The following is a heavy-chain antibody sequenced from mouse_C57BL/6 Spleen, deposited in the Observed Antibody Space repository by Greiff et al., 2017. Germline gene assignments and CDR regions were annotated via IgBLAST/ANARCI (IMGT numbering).Heavy chain of an antibody. V-gene: IGHV1-82*01. CDR2: IYPGDGDT. J-gene: IGHJ2*01. D-gene: IGHD3-2*02. CDR1: GYAFSSSW. CDR3: ARSGDSSGYDY. Sequence: QVQLQQSGPELVKPGASVKLSCKASGYAFSSSWMHWVKQRPGQGLEWIGWIYPGDGDTNYNGKFKGKATLTADKSSSTAYMQLSSLTSEDSAVYFCARSGDSSGYDYWGQGTTLTGSS.